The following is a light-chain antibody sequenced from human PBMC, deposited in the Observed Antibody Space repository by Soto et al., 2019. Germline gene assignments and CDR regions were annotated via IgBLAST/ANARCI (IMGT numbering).Light chain of an antibody. CDR1: QSLLHSDGRTY. CDR2: AAS. CDR3: QQANSFPFT. J-gene: IGKJ4*01. V-gene: IGKV2-29*01. Sequence: DIVMTQTPLSLSVTPGQPASISCKSSQSLLHSDGRTYLYWYLQKPGQPPQLLIYAASSLQSGVPSRFSGSGSGTDFTLTISSLQPEDFATYFCQQANSFPFTFGGGTKVEIK.